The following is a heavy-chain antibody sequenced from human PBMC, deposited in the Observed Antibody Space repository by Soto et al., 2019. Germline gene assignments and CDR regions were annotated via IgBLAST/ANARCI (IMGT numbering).Heavy chain of an antibody. CDR1: GFTFSSYG. V-gene: IGHV3-30*18. D-gene: IGHD1-26*01. J-gene: IGHJ4*02. CDR2: ISYDGSNK. CDR3: AKDFVGEGSPFDY. Sequence: QVQLVESGGGVVQPGRSLRLSCAASGFTFSSYGMHWVRQAPGKGLEWVAVISYDGSNKYYADSVKGRFTISRDNSKKTLYLQMNSLRAEDTAVYYCAKDFVGEGSPFDYWGQGTLVTVSS.